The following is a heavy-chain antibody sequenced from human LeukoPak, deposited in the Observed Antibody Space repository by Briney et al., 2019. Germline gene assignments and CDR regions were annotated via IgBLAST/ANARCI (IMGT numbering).Heavy chain of an antibody. CDR3: AKSARQLDY. CDR1: GFTFSGYW. D-gene: IGHD1-1*01. J-gene: IGHJ4*02. V-gene: IGHV3-7*02. CDR2: INIDGSET. Sequence: GGSLRLSCAASGFTFSGYWMTWVRQAPGRGLEWVAHINIDGSETYYVDSVKGRFTISRDNGKNSLYLQMNSLRAEGMAVYYCAKSARQLDYWGQGTLVTVSS.